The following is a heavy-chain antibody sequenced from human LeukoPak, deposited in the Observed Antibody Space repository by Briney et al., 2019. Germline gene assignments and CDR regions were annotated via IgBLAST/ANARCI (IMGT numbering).Heavy chain of an antibody. J-gene: IGHJ5*02. V-gene: IGHV1-69*13. CDR2: IIPIFGTA. D-gene: IGHD4-23*01. CDR3: ARDLRKNYGGCGWFDP. Sequence: GASVKVSCKASGGTFSSYAISWVRQAPGQGLEWMGGIIPIFGTANYAQKFQGRVTITADESTSTAYMELSSLRSEDTAVYYCARDLRKNYGGCGWFDPWGQGTLVTVSS. CDR1: GGTFSSYA.